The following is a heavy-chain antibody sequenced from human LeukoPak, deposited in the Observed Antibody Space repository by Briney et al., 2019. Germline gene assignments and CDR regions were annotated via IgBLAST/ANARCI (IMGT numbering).Heavy chain of an antibody. D-gene: IGHD6-13*01. J-gene: IGHJ4*02. Sequence: GGSLRLSCAASEFTFSSYGMHWVRQAPGKGLEWVAFIRYDGSNKYYADSVKGRFTISRDNSKKGTFIISRDNSKNSLYLQMNSLRAEDTAVYYCARAGPSSSWHQFDYWGQGTLVTVSS. CDR3: ARAGPSSSWHQFDY. CDR2: IRYDGSNK. CDR1: EFTFSSYG. V-gene: IGHV3-30*02.